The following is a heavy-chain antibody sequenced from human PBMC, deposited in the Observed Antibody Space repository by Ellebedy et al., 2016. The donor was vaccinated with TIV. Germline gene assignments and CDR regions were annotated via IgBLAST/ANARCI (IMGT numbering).Heavy chain of an antibody. CDR1: GFTFSSYA. V-gene: IGHV3-23*01. D-gene: IGHD2-2*02. J-gene: IGHJ4*02. CDR3: AKGQLLYDY. CDR2: ISGSGGST. Sequence: GESLKISXAASGFTFSSYAMSWVRQAPGKGLEWVSAISGSGGSTYYADSVKGRFTISRDNSKNTLYLQMNSLRAEDTAVYYCAKGQLLYDYWGQGTLVTVSS.